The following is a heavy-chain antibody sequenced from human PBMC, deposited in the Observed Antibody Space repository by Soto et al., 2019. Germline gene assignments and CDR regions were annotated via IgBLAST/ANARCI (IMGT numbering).Heavy chain of an antibody. CDR2: INHSGST. D-gene: IGHD6-13*01. CDR3: ARLSYSSSWYLDY. CDR1: GGSFSGYY. Sequence: LSLTCAVYGGSFSGYYWSWIRQPPGKGLEWIGEINHSGSTNYNPSLKSRVTISVDTSKNQFSLKLSSVTAADTAVYYCARLSYSSSWYLDYWGQGTLVTVSS. J-gene: IGHJ4*02. V-gene: IGHV4-34*01.